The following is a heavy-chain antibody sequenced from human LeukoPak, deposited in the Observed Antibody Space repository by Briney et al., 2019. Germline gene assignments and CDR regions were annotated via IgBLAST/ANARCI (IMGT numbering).Heavy chain of an antibody. CDR1: GVSISSGSYY. CDR2: IYTSGST. J-gene: IGHJ4*02. Sequence: PSQTLSLTCTVSGVSISSGSYYWSWIRQPAGKGLEWIGRIYTSGSTNYNPSLKSRVTISVDTSKNQFSLKLSSVTAADTAVYYCARHGRILGSSGWYLEDWGQGTLVTVSS. CDR3: ARHGRILGSSGWYLED. D-gene: IGHD6-19*01. V-gene: IGHV4-61*02.